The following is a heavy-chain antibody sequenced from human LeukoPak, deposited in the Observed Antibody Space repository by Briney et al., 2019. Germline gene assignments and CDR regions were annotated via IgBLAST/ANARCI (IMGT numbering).Heavy chain of an antibody. V-gene: IGHV1-2*02. D-gene: IGHD3-22*01. Sequence: ASVKVSCKASGYTFTGYYMHWVRQAPGQGFEWMGWINPNNGGTNYAQKFQGRVTMTRDTSISTAYMEVSRLRSDDTAVYYCAGPSRGGYYDSSGYHLDNAFDIWGQGTMVTVSS. CDR3: AGPSRGGYYDSSGYHLDNAFDI. CDR1: GYTFTGYY. CDR2: INPNNGGT. J-gene: IGHJ3*02.